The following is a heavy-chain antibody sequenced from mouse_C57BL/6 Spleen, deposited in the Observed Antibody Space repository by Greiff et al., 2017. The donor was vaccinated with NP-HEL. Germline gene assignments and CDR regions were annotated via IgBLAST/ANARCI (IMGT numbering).Heavy chain of an antibody. Sequence: QVQLKQSGAELVKPGASVKISCKASGYAFSSYWMNWVKQRPGKGLEWIGQIYPGDGDTNYNGKFKGKATLTADKSSSTAYMQLSSLTSEDSAVYFCAREGSTVVALYYFDYWGQGTTLTVSS. J-gene: IGHJ2*01. CDR3: AREGSTVVALYYFDY. CDR2: IYPGDGDT. CDR1: GYAFSSYW. D-gene: IGHD1-1*01. V-gene: IGHV1-80*01.